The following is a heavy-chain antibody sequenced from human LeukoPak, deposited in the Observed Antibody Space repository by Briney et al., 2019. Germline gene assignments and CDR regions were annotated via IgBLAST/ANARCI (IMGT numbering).Heavy chain of an antibody. CDR1: GYTFTSYY. J-gene: IGHJ5*02. D-gene: IGHD6-6*01. CDR2: INPSAGTT. Sequence: GASVKVSCKASGYTFTSYYMHWVRQAPGQGLEWMGIINPSAGTTTYAQKFQGRVTMTSDMSTSTVYMELSSQRSEDTAVYYCARDGDHSSSSLSWFDPWGQGTLVTVSS. V-gene: IGHV1-46*01. CDR3: ARDGDHSSSSLSWFDP.